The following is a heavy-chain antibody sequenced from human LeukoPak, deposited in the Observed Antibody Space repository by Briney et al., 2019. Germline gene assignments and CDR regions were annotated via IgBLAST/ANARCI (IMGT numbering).Heavy chain of an antibody. Sequence: KPSETLSLTCSVSGDSINSYYWGWIRQPPGKGLEWIGYIYYSGSTNYNPSLKSRLTISVDTSKNQFSLKLSSVTAADTAVYYCARLTKRNDPFAIWGQGTMVTVSS. D-gene: IGHD1-14*01. CDR3: ARLTKRNDPFAI. CDR1: GDSINSYY. J-gene: IGHJ3*02. CDR2: IYYSGST. V-gene: IGHV4-59*01.